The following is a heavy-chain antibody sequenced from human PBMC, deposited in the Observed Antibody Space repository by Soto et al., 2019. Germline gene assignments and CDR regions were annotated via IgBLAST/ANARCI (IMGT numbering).Heavy chain of an antibody. V-gene: IGHV1-69*13. CDR1: GGTCSSYA. CDR2: IIPILGTA. J-gene: IGHJ4*02. D-gene: IGHD3-3*01. Sequence: SVKVSCKASGGTCSSYAISWVRQAPGQGLEWMGGIIPILGTANYAQKFQGRVTITADESTSTAYMELSSLRSEDTAVYYCARGYRSGYYYWGQGTMVTVSS. CDR3: ARGYRSGYYY.